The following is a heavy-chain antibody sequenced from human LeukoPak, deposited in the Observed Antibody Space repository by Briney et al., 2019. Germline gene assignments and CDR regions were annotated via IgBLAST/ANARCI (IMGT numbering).Heavy chain of an antibody. D-gene: IGHD6-6*01. CDR2: INHSGST. CDR1: GGSFSGYY. CDR3: AGRGRPFDY. J-gene: IGHJ4*02. Sequence: SETLSLTCAVYGGSFSGYYWSWIRQPPGKGLEWIGEINHSGSTNYNPSLKSRVTISVDTSKNQFSLKLSSVTAADTAVYHCAGRGRPFDYWGQGTLVTVSS. V-gene: IGHV4-34*01.